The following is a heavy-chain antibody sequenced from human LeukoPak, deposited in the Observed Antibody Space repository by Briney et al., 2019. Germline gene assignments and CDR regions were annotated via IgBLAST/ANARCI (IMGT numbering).Heavy chain of an antibody. CDR1: GFAVSNNH. D-gene: IGHD4-17*01. CDR3: TRESPTTVTFFDD. Sequence: PGGSLRLSCTASGFAVSNNHMTWVRQAPGKGPEWVSVTYSGGTTYYAGFVKARFTMSRDNAKNTLYLQMNSLSAEDTAVYYCTRESPTTVTFFDDWGQGTLVTVSS. V-gene: IGHV3-66*01. J-gene: IGHJ4*02. CDR2: TYSGGTT.